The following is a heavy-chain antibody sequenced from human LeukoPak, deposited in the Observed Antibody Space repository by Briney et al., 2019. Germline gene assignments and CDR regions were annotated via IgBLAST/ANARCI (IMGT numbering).Heavy chain of an antibody. CDR1: GFIFTNAW. J-gene: IGHJ4*02. D-gene: IGHD6-6*01. CDR2: VKSNTDGGTI. Sequence: GGSLRLSCAASGFIFTNAWMTWVGQAPGKGLEGVGRVKSNTDGGTIDYAAPVKGRFTISRDDSKNILYLQMNDLKTEDTAVYYCTTDRLFFEYWGQGTLVTVSS. CDR3: TTDRLFFEY. V-gene: IGHV3-15*01.